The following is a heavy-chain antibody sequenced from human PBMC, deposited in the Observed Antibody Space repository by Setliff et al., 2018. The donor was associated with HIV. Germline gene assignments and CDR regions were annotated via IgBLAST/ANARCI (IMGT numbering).Heavy chain of an antibody. CDR2: INTDGSSA. CDR1: GFTFINSW. Sequence: PGGSLRLSCAASGFTFINSWMHWVRQAPGKGLVWVSRINTDGSSATYADSVKGRFTNCRDNAKNTLYLQMDILRAEVTAVYYCAKTTGSGLGTYYFDSWGQGTRVTVSS. J-gene: IGHJ4*02. D-gene: IGHD3-10*01. CDR3: AKTTGSGLGTYYFDS. V-gene: IGHV3-74*03.